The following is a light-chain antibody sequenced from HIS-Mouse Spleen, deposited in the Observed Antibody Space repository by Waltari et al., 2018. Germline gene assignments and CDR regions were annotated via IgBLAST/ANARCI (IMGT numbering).Light chain of an antibody. CDR2: EGS. CDR1: SSDVGSYNL. Sequence: QSALTQPASVSGSPGQSITISCPGTSSDVGSYNLVSWYQPHPGKAPKLMIYEGSKRPSGVSNRFSGSKSGNTASLTISGLQAEDEADYYCCSYAGSSTFGVFGGGTKLTVL. J-gene: IGLJ3*02. CDR3: CSYAGSSTFGV. V-gene: IGLV2-23*03.